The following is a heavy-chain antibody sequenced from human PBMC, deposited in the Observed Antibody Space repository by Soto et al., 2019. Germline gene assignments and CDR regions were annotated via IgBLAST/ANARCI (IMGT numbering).Heavy chain of an antibody. Sequence: QVQLQESGPGLVKPSQTLSLTCTVSGGSISSGGYYWSWIRQHSGKGLEWIGYIYYSGSTNYNPSLTSRVTISADTSKTPFSLKLSSVTAADTAVSFSAREPSIWGQGTLVTVSS. CDR1: GGSISSGGYY. J-gene: IGHJ4*02. V-gene: IGHV4-31*03. CDR2: IYYSGST. CDR3: AREPSI.